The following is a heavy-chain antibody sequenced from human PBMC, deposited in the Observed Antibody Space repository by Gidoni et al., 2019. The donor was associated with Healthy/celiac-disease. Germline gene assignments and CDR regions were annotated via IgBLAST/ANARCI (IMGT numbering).Heavy chain of an antibody. CDR3: AKDPQYCSGGSCYRLDY. V-gene: IGHV3-30*18. CDR2: SYDGSNK. D-gene: IGHD2-15*01. Sequence: SYDGSNKYYADSVKGRFTISRDNSKNTLYLQMNSLRAEDTAVYYCAKDPQYCSGGSCYRLDYWGQGTLVTVSS. J-gene: IGHJ4*02.